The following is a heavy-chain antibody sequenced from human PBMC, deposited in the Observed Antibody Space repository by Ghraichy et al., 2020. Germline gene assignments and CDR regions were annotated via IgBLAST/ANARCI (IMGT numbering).Heavy chain of an antibody. D-gene: IGHD3-10*01. CDR2: IKSKVDGGTT. J-gene: IGHJ5*01. CDR3: VTRGREALDP. CDR1: GFTFSHAW. V-gene: IGHV3-15*01. Sequence: GGSLRLSCAASGFTFSHAWMTLVRQAPGKGLEWVGRIKSKVDGGTTDYAAPVKGRFTISRDDSKDTLYLQMNSLTTEDTAVYYCVTRGREALDPWGQGTLVTVSS.